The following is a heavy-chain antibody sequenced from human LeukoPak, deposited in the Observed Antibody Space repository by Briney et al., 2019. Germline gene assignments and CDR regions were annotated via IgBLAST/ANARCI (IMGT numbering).Heavy chain of an antibody. CDR1: GFTFSAYA. J-gene: IGHJ4*02. CDR2: ITSSGDRT. D-gene: IGHD7-27*01. Sequence: GGSLRLSCVASGFTFSAYAMRWVRQAPGKGLEWVSGITSSGDRTSQADSVKGRFTISRDNSKNTLYLQMSSLRAEDTAVYYCARITGVIGYWGQGTLVTVSS. V-gene: IGHV3-23*01. CDR3: ARITGVIGY.